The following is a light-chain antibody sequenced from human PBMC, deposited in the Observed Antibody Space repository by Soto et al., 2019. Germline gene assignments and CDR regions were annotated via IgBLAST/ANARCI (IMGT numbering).Light chain of an antibody. Sequence: DIQMTQSPSSLSASVGDRVTITCQASHDITNYLSWYQQKPGKAPTLLIYDASNLDIGFPSRFSGSGSGTDFTFTISSLQPEDIATYYCQQYDNLPWTFGQGTKVEIK. CDR3: QQYDNLPWT. V-gene: IGKV1-33*01. CDR2: DAS. J-gene: IGKJ1*01. CDR1: HDITNY.